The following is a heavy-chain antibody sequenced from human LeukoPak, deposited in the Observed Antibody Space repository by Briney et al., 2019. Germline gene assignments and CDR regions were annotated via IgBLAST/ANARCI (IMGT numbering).Heavy chain of an antibody. V-gene: IGHV1-2*02. CDR3: ARDLRYYDFWSGSENWFDP. D-gene: IGHD3-3*01. CDR1: GYTFTGYY. CDR2: INPNSGGT. J-gene: IGHJ5*02. Sequence: ASVKVSCKASGYTFTGYYMHWVRQAPGQVLEWMGWINPNSGGTNYAQKFQGRVTMTRDTSISTAYMELSRLRSDDTAVYYCARDLRYYDFWSGSENWFDPWGQGTLVTVSS.